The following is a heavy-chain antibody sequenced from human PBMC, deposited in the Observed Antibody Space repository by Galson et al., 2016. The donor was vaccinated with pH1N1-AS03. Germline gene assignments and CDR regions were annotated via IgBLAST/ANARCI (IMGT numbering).Heavy chain of an antibody. CDR1: GDSLDTFS. J-gene: IGHJ6*02. Sequence: LSLTCSVSGDSLDTFSWTWIRQPPGKGLEWIGFTFYGGSTHYNPFLKSRITISVDTSKNLFSLQLKSVTAADTAVYYCASRSSVLYSYGSDVWGQGTTVIVSS. CDR3: ASRSSVLYSYGSDV. V-gene: IGHV4-59*01. CDR2: TFYGGST. D-gene: IGHD3-10*01.